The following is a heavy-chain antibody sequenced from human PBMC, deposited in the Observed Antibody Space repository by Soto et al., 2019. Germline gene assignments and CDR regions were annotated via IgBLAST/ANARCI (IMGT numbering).Heavy chain of an antibody. D-gene: IGHD6-13*01. Sequence: QVQLVQSGAEVKKPGASVKVSCKASGYTFTSYNINWVRQATGQGLEWMGWMNPNSGNTGYAQKFQGRVTMTRDTSKSTRNMGLSSLRPEDKEVSYCARDKSSSWCVDAFGILGQGTKVTVS. CDR1: GYTFTSYN. J-gene: IGHJ3*02. CDR2: MNPNSGNT. CDR3: ARDKSSSWCVDAFGI. V-gene: IGHV1-8*01.